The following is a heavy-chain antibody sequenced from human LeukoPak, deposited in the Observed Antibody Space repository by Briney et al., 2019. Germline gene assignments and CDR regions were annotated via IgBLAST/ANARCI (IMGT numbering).Heavy chain of an antibody. CDR3: AKDPNGDYVGAFDM. CDR2: ISASGGST. Sequence: GRSLRLSCAVSAFTFSSYAMSWVRQAPGSWLEWVSCISASGGSTYYADSVEGRFTIFRDNSKNTLNLQMNSLRAEDTAVYYCAKDPNGDYVGAFDMRGQGTLVTVSS. J-gene: IGHJ3*02. V-gene: IGHV3-23*01. D-gene: IGHD4-17*01. CDR1: AFTFSSYA.